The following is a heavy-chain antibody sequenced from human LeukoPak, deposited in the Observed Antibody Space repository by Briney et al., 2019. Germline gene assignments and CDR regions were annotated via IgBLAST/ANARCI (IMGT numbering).Heavy chain of an antibody. CDR2: IYYSGST. J-gene: IGHJ4*02. CDR1: GGSISSGDYY. V-gene: IGHV4-30-4*01. Sequence: PSETLSLTCTVSGGSISSGDYYWSWIPQPPGKGLEWIGYIYYSGSTYYNPSLKSRVTISVDTSKNQFSLKLSSVTAADTAVYYCARGVGWEPLGRYHFDYWGQGTLVTVSS. D-gene: IGHD1-26*01. CDR3: ARGVGWEPLGRYHFDY.